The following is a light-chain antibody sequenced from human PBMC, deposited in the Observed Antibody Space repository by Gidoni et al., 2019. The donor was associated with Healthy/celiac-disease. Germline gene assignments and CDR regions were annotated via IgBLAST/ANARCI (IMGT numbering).Light chain of an antibody. Sequence: EIVLTQSPGTLSLSPGERATLSCRASQSVSSSYLAWYQQKPGQAPRLLIYGASSRATGIPDRFSGSGSRTDFTLTISRLEPEDFAVYYCQQYGRSPRYTFGQGTKLEIK. V-gene: IGKV3-20*01. CDR2: GAS. CDR1: QSVSSSY. CDR3: QQYGRSPRYT. J-gene: IGKJ2*01.